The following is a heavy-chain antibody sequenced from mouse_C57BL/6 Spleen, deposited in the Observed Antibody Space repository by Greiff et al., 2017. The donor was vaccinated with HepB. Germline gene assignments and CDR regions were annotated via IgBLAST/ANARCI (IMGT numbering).Heavy chain of an antibody. J-gene: IGHJ1*03. Sequence: EVQRVESEGGLVQPGSSMKLSCTASGFTFSDYYMAWVRQVPEKGLEWVANINYDGSSTYYLDSLKSRFIISRDNAKNILYLQMSSLKSEDTATYYCARERAGITRYFDVWGTGTTVTVSS. D-gene: IGHD2-4*01. CDR2: INYDGSST. CDR3: ARERAGITRYFDV. V-gene: IGHV5-16*01. CDR1: GFTFSDYY.